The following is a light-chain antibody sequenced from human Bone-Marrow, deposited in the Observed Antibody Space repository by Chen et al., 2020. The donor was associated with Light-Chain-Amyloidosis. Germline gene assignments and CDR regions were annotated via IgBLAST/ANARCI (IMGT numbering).Light chain of an antibody. J-gene: IGKJ4*02. CDR2: GSS. Sequence: EIVLTQSPVTLSLSPGEGANLSCRASQTISSNYLTWYHQKVGQAPRLFIYGSSSRATGIPDRFTGSGSGTDFTLTINRLEPEDFAMYYCQQYGTSPLTFGGGTKVEIK. CDR1: QTISSNY. CDR3: QQYGTSPLT. V-gene: IGKV3-20*01.